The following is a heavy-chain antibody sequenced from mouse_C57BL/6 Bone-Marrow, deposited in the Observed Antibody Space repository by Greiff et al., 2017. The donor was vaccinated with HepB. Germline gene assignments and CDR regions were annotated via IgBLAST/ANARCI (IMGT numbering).Heavy chain of an antibody. V-gene: IGHV1-69*01. CDR2: IDPSDSYT. J-gene: IGHJ3*01. D-gene: IGHD3-2*02. CDR3: ARRSSGYVLAY. CDR1: GYTFTSYW. Sequence: VQLQQPGAELVMPGASVKLSCKASGYTFTSYWMHWVKQRPGQGLEWIGEIDPSDSYTNYNQKFKGKSTLTVDKSSSTAYMQLSSLTSEDSAVYYCARRSSGYVLAYWGRGTLVTVSA.